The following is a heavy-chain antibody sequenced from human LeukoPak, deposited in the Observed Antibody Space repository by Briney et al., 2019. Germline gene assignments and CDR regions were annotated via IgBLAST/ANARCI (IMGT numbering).Heavy chain of an antibody. D-gene: IGHD3-16*01. J-gene: IGHJ4*02. CDR1: GFTFSNYG. Sequence: PGGSLRLSCAASGFTFSNYGMNWVRQAPGKGLDWVSYITTSSGSIYYADSVKGRFTIPRDNAKNSLYLQMNSLRGEDTALYYCAREGLTFGDYWGQGTLVTVSS. V-gene: IGHV3-48*01. CDR3: AREGLTFGDY. CDR2: ITTSSGSI.